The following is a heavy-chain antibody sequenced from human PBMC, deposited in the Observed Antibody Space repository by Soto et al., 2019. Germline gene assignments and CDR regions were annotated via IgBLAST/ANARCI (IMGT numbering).Heavy chain of an antibody. CDR1: SYSISGGFY. CDR2: IYHGGSA. Sequence: LSLTCAVSSYSISGGFYWAWIRQPPGKGLEWIGNIYHGGSANYNPSLKSRVTMSLDKSKSQFSLRLISVTAADTAVYYCTREKSDDNSFDPWGKGTLATDSS. CDR3: TREKSDDNSFDP. J-gene: IGHJ5*02. V-gene: IGHV4-38-2*02.